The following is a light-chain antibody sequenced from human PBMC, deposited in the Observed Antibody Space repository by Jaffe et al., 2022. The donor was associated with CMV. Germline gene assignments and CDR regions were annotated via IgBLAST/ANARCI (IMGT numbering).Light chain of an antibody. Sequence: QSVLTQPPSASGTPGQRVTISCSGSRSNIGTNTVNWYQQLPGTAPKLLIYSSNQRPSGVPERFSGSKSGTSASLAISGLRSEDEAQYYCATWDDSLNGHVVFGGGTKLTVL. CDR3: ATWDDSLNGHVV. CDR1: RSNIGTNT. CDR2: SSN. V-gene: IGLV1-44*01. J-gene: IGLJ2*01.